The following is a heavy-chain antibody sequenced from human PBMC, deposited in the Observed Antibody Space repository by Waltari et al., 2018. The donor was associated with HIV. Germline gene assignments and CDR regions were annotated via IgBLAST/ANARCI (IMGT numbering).Heavy chain of an antibody. V-gene: IGHV1-3*01. J-gene: IGHJ4*02. Sequence: QVQLVQSGAEVKKPGASVKVSCKASGYTFTSYAMHWVRQAPGQRLEWMGWINAGNGNTKYSQKFQGRVTITRDTSASTAYMELSSLRSEDTAVYYCAREKSSGWYSSVNGDYFDYWGQGTLVTVSS. CDR1: GYTFTSYA. CDR2: INAGNGNT. CDR3: AREKSSGWYSSVNGDYFDY. D-gene: IGHD6-19*01.